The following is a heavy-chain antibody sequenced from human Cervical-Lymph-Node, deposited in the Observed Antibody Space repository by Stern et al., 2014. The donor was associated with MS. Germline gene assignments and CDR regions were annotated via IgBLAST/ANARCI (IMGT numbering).Heavy chain of an antibody. CDR3: ATHRGRVTYYYGMDV. CDR2: FDPEHGET. V-gene: IGHV1-24*01. D-gene: IGHD2-21*02. Sequence: QVKLVQSGAEVKKPGASVKVSCKVSGYTLSEISMHWVRQAPGKGLEWMGGFDPEHGETRYAQKCQGRVTMAVDRSTDTAYMELSSLRSEDTAVYYCATHRGRVTYYYGMDVWGQGTTVPVSS. CDR1: GYTLSEIS. J-gene: IGHJ6*02.